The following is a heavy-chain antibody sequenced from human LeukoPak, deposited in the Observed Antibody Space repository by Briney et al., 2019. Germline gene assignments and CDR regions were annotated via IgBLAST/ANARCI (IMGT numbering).Heavy chain of an antibody. J-gene: IGHJ4*02. CDR2: ISAYNGNT. V-gene: IGHV1-18*01. CDR3: ARTADQDYYDSSGYFRN. CDR1: GYTFTSYG. D-gene: IGHD3-22*01. Sequence: ASVKVSCNASGYTFTSYGISWVRQAPGQGLEWMGWISAYNGNTNYAQKLQGRVTMTTDTSTSTAYMELRSLRSDDTAVYYCARTADQDYYDSSGYFRNWGQGTLVTVSS.